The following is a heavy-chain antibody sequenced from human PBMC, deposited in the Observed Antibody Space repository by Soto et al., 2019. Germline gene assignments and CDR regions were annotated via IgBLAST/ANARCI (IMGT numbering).Heavy chain of an antibody. D-gene: IGHD1-26*01. CDR2: ISGSGDST. Sequence: EVQLLESGGGLVQPGGSLRLSCAASGFIFRSYAMNWVRQAPGKGLERVSGISGSGDSTYYADAVKGRFTISRDNSKNTLYLQMNSLRSEDTAVYYCSRQNTLGAATYFDYWGQGTLVTVSS. J-gene: IGHJ4*02. CDR3: SRQNTLGAATYFDY. CDR1: GFIFRSYA. V-gene: IGHV3-23*01.